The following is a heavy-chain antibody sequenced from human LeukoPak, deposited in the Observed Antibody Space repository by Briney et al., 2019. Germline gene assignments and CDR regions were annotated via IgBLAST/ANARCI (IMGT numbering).Heavy chain of an antibody. D-gene: IGHD2-8*01. Sequence: GGSLRLSCAASGFIFSNYAMSWVRQAPGKGLEWVANVKQDGSEKYYVDSVKGRFTISRDNAKNSLYLQMNSLRAEDTAVYYCARAGRMVYAIGYWDQGTLVTVSS. CDR1: GFIFSNYA. V-gene: IGHV3-7*04. J-gene: IGHJ4*02. CDR3: ARAGRMVYAIGY. CDR2: VKQDGSEK.